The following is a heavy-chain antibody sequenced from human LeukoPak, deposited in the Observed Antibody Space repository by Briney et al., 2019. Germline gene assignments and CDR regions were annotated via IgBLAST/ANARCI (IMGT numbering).Heavy chain of an antibody. Sequence: PGGSLRLSCAASGFTVSRNYMIWVRQAPGKGLEWVSVIYSGGNTYYADSVKGRFTFSRDNSKNKVYVQMSSLRSEDTAVYYCVRWLTGLDSCCQGILVTVSS. J-gene: IGHJ4*02. CDR3: VRWLTGLDS. CDR2: IYSGGNT. V-gene: IGHV3-66*01. D-gene: IGHD3-9*01. CDR1: GFTVSRNY.